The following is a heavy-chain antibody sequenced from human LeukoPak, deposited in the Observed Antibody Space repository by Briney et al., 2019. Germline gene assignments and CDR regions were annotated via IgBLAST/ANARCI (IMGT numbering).Heavy chain of an antibody. CDR1: GFTFSSYA. CDR2: ISYDGSNK. CDR3: VRDLGGRSGH. J-gene: IGHJ4*02. Sequence: PGGSLRLSCAASGFTFSSYAMHWVRQAPGKGLEWVAVISYDGSNKYYADSVKGRFTISRDNSKNTLYLQMSSLRAEDTAVYYCVRDLGGRSGHWGQGTLVTVSS. D-gene: IGHD1-26*01. V-gene: IGHV3-30-3*01.